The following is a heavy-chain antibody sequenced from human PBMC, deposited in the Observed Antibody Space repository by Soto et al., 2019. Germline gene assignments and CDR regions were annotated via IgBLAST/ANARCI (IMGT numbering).Heavy chain of an antibody. J-gene: IGHJ5*02. V-gene: IGHV3-23*01. CDR2: ISGSGGST. CDR3: AKDSPSRRPAYIAVAGS. D-gene: IGHD6-19*01. Sequence: GGSLRLSCAASGFTFSSYAMSWVRQAPGKGLEWVSAISGSGGSTYYADSVKGRFTISRDNSKNTLYLQMNSLRAEDTAVYYCAKDSPSRRPAYIAVAGSWGQGTLVTVSS. CDR1: GFTFSSYA.